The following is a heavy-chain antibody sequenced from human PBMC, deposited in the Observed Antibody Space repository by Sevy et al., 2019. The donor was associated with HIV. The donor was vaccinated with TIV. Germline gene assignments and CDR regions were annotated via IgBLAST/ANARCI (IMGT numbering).Heavy chain of an antibody. CDR3: ARVPLGEQQLVRDY. Sequence: SETLSLICSVSGGSITNYYWSWIRQSPGKGLEWIGYIHGTGITNYNPSLNSRVTMSVDMFRNQFSLKLSSVTAADTDVYYCARVPLGEQQLVRDYWGQGTLVTVSS. V-gene: IGHV4-59*13. CDR2: IHGTGIT. J-gene: IGHJ4*02. D-gene: IGHD6-13*01. CDR1: GGSITNYY.